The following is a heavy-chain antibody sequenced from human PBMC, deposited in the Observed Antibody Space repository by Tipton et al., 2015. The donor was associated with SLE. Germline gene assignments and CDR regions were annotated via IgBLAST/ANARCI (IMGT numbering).Heavy chain of an antibody. CDR1: GGSISSGDYY. D-gene: IGHD1-26*01. J-gene: IGHJ4*02. Sequence: LRLSCTVSGGSISSGDYYWSWIRQHPGKGLEWIGYIYYTGSTYYNPSLKSRVTISVDTSKNQFSLKLSSVTVADTAVYYCARALEGVSDQGELGYWGQGTLVTVSS. CDR3: ARALEGVSDQGELGY. CDR2: IYYTGST. V-gene: IGHV4-31*02.